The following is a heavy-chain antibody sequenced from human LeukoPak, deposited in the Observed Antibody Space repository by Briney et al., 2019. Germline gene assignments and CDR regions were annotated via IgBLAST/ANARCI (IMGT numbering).Heavy chain of an antibody. J-gene: IGHJ4*02. CDR1: GFTFSNYG. Sequence: GGSLRLSCAASGFTFSNYGMHWVRQAPGKGLEWVAVISFDGSNGYYADSVKGRFTISRDNSKNTLYLQMNSLRAEDTAVYYCARDSRRTGEGALDYWGQGTLVTVSS. CDR2: ISFDGSNG. V-gene: IGHV3-30*03. CDR3: ARDSRRTGEGALDY. D-gene: IGHD1-26*01.